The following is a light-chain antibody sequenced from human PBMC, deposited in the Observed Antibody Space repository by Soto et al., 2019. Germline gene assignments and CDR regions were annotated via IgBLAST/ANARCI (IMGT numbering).Light chain of an antibody. CDR1: SGSIASND. Sequence: NFMLTQPHSVSESPGKTVTISCTRRSGSIASNDVQWYQQRPGSAPTTVIYENNQRPSGVPYRFSGSTDGSSNSASLTISGLQTEDEADYYCQSYDSSTVVFGGGTKLTVL. CDR3: QSYDSSTVV. CDR2: ENN. V-gene: IGLV6-57*04. J-gene: IGLJ2*01.